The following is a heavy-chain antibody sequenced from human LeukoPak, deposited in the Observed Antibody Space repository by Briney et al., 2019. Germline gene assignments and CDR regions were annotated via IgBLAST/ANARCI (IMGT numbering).Heavy chain of an antibody. CDR2: IYYSGST. Sequence: PSETLSLTCTVSGGSINSYYWSWIRQPPGKGLEWIGYIYYSGSTNYNPSLKSRVTISVDTSKNQFSLKLSSVTAADTAVYYCARVILDYFDYWGQGTLVTVSS. CDR1: GGSINSYY. CDR3: ARVILDYFDY. V-gene: IGHV4-59*01. J-gene: IGHJ4*02.